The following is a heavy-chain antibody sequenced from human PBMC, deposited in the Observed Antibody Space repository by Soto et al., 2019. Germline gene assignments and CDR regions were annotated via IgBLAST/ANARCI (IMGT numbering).Heavy chain of an antibody. CDR3: SHSVLRYFDY. CDR2: IFWDDDK. J-gene: IGHJ4*02. V-gene: IGHV2-5*02. Sequence: QVTLKESGPPLVKPTQTLTLTCTFSGFSLNTSGVGVRWIRQPPGTALEWLGLIFWDDDKRYSPSLKSRLTNHNDTSKNLVVLTLTNMDPFDTAAYYCSHSVLRYFDYWGQGTLVTVSS. CDR1: GFSLNTSGVG.